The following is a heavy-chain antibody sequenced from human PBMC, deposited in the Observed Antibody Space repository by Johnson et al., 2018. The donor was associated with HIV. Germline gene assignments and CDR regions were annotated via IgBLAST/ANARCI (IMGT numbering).Heavy chain of an antibody. D-gene: IGHD3-9*01. CDR2: TNWNGGNT. CDR1: GFTFDDYG. Sequence: MLLVESGGGVVQPGRSLRLSCAASGFTFDDYGMNWVRQVPGKGLEWVSGTNWNGGNTAYADSVKGRFTISRDNAKNTLYLQMNSLRAEDTAVYYCAKDRNYDILSIWGQGTVVTVSS. J-gene: IGHJ3*02. CDR3: AKDRNYDILSI. V-gene: IGHV3-20*04.